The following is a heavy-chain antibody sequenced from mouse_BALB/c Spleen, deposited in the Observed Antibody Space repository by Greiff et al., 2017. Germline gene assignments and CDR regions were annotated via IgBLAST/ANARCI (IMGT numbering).Heavy chain of an antibody. V-gene: IGHV5-17*02. CDR3: ARSAGNYYYYAMDY. Sequence: EVKLMESGGGLVQPGGSRKLSCAASGFTFSSFGMHWVRQAPEKGLEWVAYISSGSSTIYYADTVKGRFTISRDNPKNTLFLQMTSLRSEDTAMYYCARSAGNYYYYAMDYWGRGTSVTVSS. D-gene: IGHD2-1*01. CDR2: ISSGSSTI. J-gene: IGHJ4*01. CDR1: GFTFSSFG.